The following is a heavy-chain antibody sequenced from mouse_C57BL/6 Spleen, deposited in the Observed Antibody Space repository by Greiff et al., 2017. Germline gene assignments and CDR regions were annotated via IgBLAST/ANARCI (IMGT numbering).Heavy chain of an antibody. CDR2: ISDGGSYT. CDR1: GFTFSSYA. D-gene: IGHD1-1*01. CDR3: ARGTYGSRNWYVDV. V-gene: IGHV5-4*03. Sequence: DVMLVESGGGLVKPGGSLKLSCAASGFTFSSYAMSWVRQTPEKRLEWVATISDGGSYTYYPDNVKGRFTISRDNAKNNLYLQMSHLKSEDTAMYYCARGTYGSRNWYVDVWGTGTTVTVSS. J-gene: IGHJ1*03.